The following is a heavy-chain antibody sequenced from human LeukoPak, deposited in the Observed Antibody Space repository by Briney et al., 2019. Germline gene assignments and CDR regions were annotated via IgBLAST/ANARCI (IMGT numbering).Heavy chain of an antibody. CDR1: GGSFSGYY. V-gene: IGHV4-34*01. CDR3: ARVACSGGSCYHFDY. Sequence: SETLSLTCAVYGGSFSGYYWSWIRQPPGKGLEWIGEINLSGSTNYNPSLKSRVTMSVDTSKNQFSLKLSSVTAADTAVYYCARVACSGGSCYHFDYWGQGTLVTVSS. D-gene: IGHD2-15*01. J-gene: IGHJ4*02. CDR2: INLSGST.